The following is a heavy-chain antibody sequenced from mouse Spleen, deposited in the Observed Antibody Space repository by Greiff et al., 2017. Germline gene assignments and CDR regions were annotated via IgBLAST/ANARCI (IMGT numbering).Heavy chain of an antibody. Sequence: EVHLVESGGGLVKPGGSLKLSCAASGFTFSSYAMSWVRQTPEKRLEWVATISDGGSYTYYPDNVKGRFTISRDNAKNNLYLQMSHLKSEDTAMYYCARARKLVFDYWGQGTTLTVSS. J-gene: IGHJ2*01. CDR3: ARARKLVFDY. V-gene: IGHV5-4*01. CDR1: GFTFSSYA. D-gene: IGHD1-3*01. CDR2: ISDGGSYT.